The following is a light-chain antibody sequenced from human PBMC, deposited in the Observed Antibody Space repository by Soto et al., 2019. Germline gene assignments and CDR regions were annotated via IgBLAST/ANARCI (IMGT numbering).Light chain of an antibody. V-gene: IGKV1-9*01. Sequence: IQLTQSPSSLSASVGDRVTITCRASQGISSYLTWYQQKPGKAPKLLIYAASTLHSGVPSRFSGSGSGTDFTLTISSLQPEDFATYYCQQLERYPSTFGGGTKVDIK. CDR1: QGISSY. CDR2: AAS. J-gene: IGKJ4*01. CDR3: QQLERYPST.